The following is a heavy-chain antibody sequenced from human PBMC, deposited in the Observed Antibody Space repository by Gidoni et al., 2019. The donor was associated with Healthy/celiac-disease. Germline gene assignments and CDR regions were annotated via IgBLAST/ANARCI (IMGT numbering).Heavy chain of an antibody. Sequence: QLQLQESGPGLVKSSEPLSLTCTLSGGSISSSSYYWGWIRQHPGKGLEWIGSIYYSGSTHYNPSLKSRVTISVDTSKNQFSLKLSSVTAADTAVYYCSAVAGSRVDYWGQGTLVTVSS. CDR2: IYYSGST. CDR3: SAVAGSRVDY. J-gene: IGHJ4*02. V-gene: IGHV4-39*07. D-gene: IGHD6-19*01. CDR1: GGSISSSSYY.